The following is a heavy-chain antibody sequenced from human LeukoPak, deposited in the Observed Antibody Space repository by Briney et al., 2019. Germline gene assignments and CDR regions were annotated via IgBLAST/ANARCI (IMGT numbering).Heavy chain of an antibody. CDR2: IKSKTDGGTT. CDR1: GFTFSNAW. CDR3: TTGLVVYYYYGMDV. J-gene: IGHJ6*02. D-gene: IGHD2-15*01. Sequence: PGGSLRLSCAASGFTFSNAWMSWVRQAPGKGLEWVGRIKSKTDGGTTDYAAPVKGRFTISRDDSKNTLYLQMNSLKTKDTAVYYCTTGLVVYYYYGMDVWGQGTTVTVSS. V-gene: IGHV3-15*01.